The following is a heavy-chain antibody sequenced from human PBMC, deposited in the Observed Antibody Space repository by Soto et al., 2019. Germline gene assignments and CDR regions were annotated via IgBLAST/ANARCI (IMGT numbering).Heavy chain of an antibody. CDR1: GFTFGRYA. Sequence: GGSLRLSCAASGFTFGRYAMNWVRQAPGKGLEWVSAISSSGGRTYYADSVKGRFTNSRDNSKNMLFLQMDSLRAEDTAVYYCAKYYYDDTGSRGAADIGGPGTMVTVSS. CDR3: AKYYYDDTGSRGAADI. CDR2: ISSSGGRT. D-gene: IGHD3-22*01. J-gene: IGHJ3*02. V-gene: IGHV3-23*01.